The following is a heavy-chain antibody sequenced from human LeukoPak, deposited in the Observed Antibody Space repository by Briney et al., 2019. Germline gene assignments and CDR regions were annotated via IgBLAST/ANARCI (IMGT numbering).Heavy chain of an antibody. J-gene: IGHJ5*02. CDR3: ARDHYYGSGSYPYNWFDP. Sequence: ASVKVSCKASGYTFTSYGISWVRQAPGQGLEWMGWISAYNGNTNYAQKLQGRVTMTTDTSTSTAYMELRSLRSDDTAVYYCARDHYYGSGSYPYNWFDPWGQGTLVTVSS. D-gene: IGHD3-10*01. V-gene: IGHV1-18*01. CDR1: GYTFTSYG. CDR2: ISAYNGNT.